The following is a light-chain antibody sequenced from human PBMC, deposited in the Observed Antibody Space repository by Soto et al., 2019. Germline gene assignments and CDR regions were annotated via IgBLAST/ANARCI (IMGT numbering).Light chain of an antibody. Sequence: DIQMTQSPSSLSASVGDRVTITCRASQSISSYLNWYQQKPGKAPKLLIYAASSLQSGVSSRFSGSGSGTDFTLTISSLQPEDFASYYCQQSYSTPPWTFGQGTKVEIE. V-gene: IGKV1-39*01. CDR3: QQSYSTPPWT. CDR2: AAS. J-gene: IGKJ1*01. CDR1: QSISSY.